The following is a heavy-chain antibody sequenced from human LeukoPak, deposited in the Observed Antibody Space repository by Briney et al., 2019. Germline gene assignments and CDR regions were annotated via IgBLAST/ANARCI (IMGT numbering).Heavy chain of an antibody. D-gene: IGHD1-1*01. Sequence: GGSLRLSCTASGFPFSDYSMNWVRQAPGKGLEWISYIGISSGNTKYADSVKGRFTISADNARNSLYLQMNSLRVEDTTVYYCARDHNYAFDNWGQGTLVSVSS. CDR3: ARDHNYAFDN. V-gene: IGHV3-48*04. CDR1: GFPFSDYS. J-gene: IGHJ4*02. CDR2: IGISSGNT.